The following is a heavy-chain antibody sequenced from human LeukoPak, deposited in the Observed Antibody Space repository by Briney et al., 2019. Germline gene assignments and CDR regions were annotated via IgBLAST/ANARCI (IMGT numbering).Heavy chain of an antibody. CDR2: IYYSGST. J-gene: IGHJ4*02. D-gene: IGHD6-19*01. Sequence: PSETLSLTCTVSGGSISSSSYYWGWIRQPPGKGLEWIGSIYYSGSTYYNPSPKSRVTISVDTSKNQSSLKLSSVTAADTAVYYCARQEYDVYSSGWYYFDYWGQGTLVTVSS. V-gene: IGHV4-39*01. CDR3: ARQEYDVYSSGWYYFDY. CDR1: GGSISSSSYY.